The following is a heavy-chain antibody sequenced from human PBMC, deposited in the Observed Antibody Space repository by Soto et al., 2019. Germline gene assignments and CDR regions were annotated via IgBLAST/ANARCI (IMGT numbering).Heavy chain of an antibody. CDR3: ARRSIAARAFDY. J-gene: IGHJ4*02. CDR2: IYPGDSDT. CDR1: GYSFTSYW. V-gene: IGHV5-51*01. Sequence: KVSCKASGYSFTSYWIGWVRQMPGKGLEWMGIIYPGDSDTRYSPSFQGQVTISADKSISTAYLQWSSLKASDTAMYYCARRSIAARAFDYWGQGTLVTVSS. D-gene: IGHD6-6*01.